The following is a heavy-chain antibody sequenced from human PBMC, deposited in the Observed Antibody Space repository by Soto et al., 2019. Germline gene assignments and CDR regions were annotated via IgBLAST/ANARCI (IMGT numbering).Heavy chain of an antibody. Sequence: SETLSLTCTVSGGSISSYYWSWIRQPPGKGLEWIGYIYYSGSTNYNPSLKSRVTISVDTSKNQFSLKLSSVTAADTAVYYCARGTQTYYDFWSGYYVLDYWGQGTLVTVSS. V-gene: IGHV4-59*01. J-gene: IGHJ4*02. D-gene: IGHD3-3*01. CDR1: GGSISSYY. CDR3: ARGTQTYYDFWSGYYVLDY. CDR2: IYYSGST.